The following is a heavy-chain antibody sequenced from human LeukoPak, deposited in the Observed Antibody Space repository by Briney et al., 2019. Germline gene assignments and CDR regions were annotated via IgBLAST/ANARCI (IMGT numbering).Heavy chain of an antibody. D-gene: IGHD1-7*01. V-gene: IGHV3-23*01. CDR3: ARRNWDYYFDY. CDR1: GFTFSSYA. CDR2: TSTSGSIT. Sequence: PGGSLRLSCAASGFTFSSYAMSWVRQAPGKGLEWVSGTSTSGSITYYADSVKGRFTISRDNAKNSLYLQMNSLRAEDTAVYYCARRNWDYYFDYWGQGTLVTVSS. J-gene: IGHJ4*02.